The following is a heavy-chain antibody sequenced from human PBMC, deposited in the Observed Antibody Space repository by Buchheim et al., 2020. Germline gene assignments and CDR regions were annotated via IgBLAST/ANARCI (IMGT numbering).Heavy chain of an antibody. CDR1: GYTFTSYSYG. J-gene: IGHJ4*02. D-gene: IGHD1-7*01. V-gene: IGHV1-3*05. CDR2: INTGSGNT. CDR3: ARERAGTFYLDY. Sequence: QVHLVQSGAEERKPGAAVKFSCKASGYTFTSYSYGIHWVRQAPGQRLEWLGWINTGSGNTKYSPKFQDRVTCTRDSSATTAYMEVSSLGSEDTAVYYCARERAGTFYLDYWGQGTL.